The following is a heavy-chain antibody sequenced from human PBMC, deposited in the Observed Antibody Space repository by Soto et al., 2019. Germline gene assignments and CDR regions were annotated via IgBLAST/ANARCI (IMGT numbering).Heavy chain of an antibody. CDR3: DRGSYYYYRSGYYHY. CDR2: IYYSGST. CDR1: GGSISSGDYY. J-gene: IGHJ4*02. D-gene: IGHD3-22*01. V-gene: IGHV4-30-4*01. Sequence: QVQLQESGPGLVKPSQTLSLTCTVSGGSISSGDYYWSWIRQPPGKGLEWIGYIYYSGSTYYNPSLKSRVTISVDTSKHQFSLKLSSVTAAEAAVYYCDRGSYYYYRSGYYHYWGQGTLVTVSS.